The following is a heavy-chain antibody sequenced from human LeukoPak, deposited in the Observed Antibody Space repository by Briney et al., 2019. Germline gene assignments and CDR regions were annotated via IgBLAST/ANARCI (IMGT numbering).Heavy chain of an antibody. CDR2: ISSSGSTI. D-gene: IGHD3-22*01. CDR1: GFTFSDYY. CDR3: ARASHDTYYYDSSGYTRDI. V-gene: IGHV3-11*01. Sequence: TGGSLRLSCAASGFTFSDYYMSWIRQAPGKGLEWVPYISSSGSTIYYADSVKGRFTISRDNAKNSLYLQMNSLRAEDTAVYYCARASHDTYYYDSSGYTRDIWGQGTMVTVSS. J-gene: IGHJ3*02.